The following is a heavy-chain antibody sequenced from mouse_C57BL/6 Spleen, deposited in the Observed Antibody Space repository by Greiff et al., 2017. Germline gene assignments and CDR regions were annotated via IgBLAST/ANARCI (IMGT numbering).Heavy chain of an antibody. Sequence: VQLQQSGPELVKPGASVKIPCKASGYTFTDYNMDWVKQSHGKSLEWIGDINPNNGGTIYNQKFKGKATLTVDKSSSTAYMELRSLTSEDTAVYYCARYSSCYVRGDFDYWGQGTTLTVSS. J-gene: IGHJ2*01. V-gene: IGHV1-18*01. D-gene: IGHD3-2*02. CDR2: INPNNGGT. CDR3: ARYSSCYVRGDFDY. CDR1: GYTFTDYN.